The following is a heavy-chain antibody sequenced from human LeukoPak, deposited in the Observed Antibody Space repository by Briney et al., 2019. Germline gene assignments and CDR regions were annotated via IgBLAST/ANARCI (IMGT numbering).Heavy chain of an antibody. D-gene: IGHD2-2*01. J-gene: IGHJ4*02. V-gene: IGHV4-34*01. Sequence: SETLSLTCTVSGGSISIYYWSWIRQPPGKGLEWIGEINHSGSTNYNPSLKSRVTISVDTSKNQFSLKLSSVTAADTAVYYCARVLVVVPAAMGFDYWGQGTLVTVSS. CDR1: GGSISIYY. CDR3: ARVLVVVPAAMGFDY. CDR2: INHSGST.